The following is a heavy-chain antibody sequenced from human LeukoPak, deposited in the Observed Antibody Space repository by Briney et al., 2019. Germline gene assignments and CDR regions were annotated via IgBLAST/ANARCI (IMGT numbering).Heavy chain of an antibody. Sequence: GGSLRLSCAASGFTFSNYWMHWVRQAPGKGLVWVSRINNDGSNIRYADSVKGRFTISRDNAKNTLYLQMNSLRAEDTAVYYCAKENMGPYYMDVWGKGTTVTVSS. J-gene: IGHJ6*03. CDR1: GFTFSNYW. CDR3: AKENMGPYYMDV. V-gene: IGHV3-74*01. D-gene: IGHD3-16*01. CDR2: INNDGSNI.